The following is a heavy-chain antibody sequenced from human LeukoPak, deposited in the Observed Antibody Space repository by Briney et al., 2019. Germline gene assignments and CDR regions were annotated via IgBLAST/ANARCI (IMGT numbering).Heavy chain of an antibody. CDR2: ISPGGDAT. CDR1: GFTFRDYH. D-gene: IGHD6-19*01. V-gene: IGHV3-11*01. Sequence: GGSLRLSCAASGFTFRDYHMNWIRQAPGKGLEWVSYISPGGDATYFADSVRGRFTISRDNAKNSLYLQMNSLTAEDAAVYYCAGGLDIAVAGPGGYFDYWGQGTLVTVSS. J-gene: IGHJ4*02. CDR3: AGGLDIAVAGPGGYFDY.